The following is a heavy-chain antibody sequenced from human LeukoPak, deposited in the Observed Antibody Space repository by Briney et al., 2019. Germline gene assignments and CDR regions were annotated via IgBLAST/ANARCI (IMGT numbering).Heavy chain of an antibody. Sequence: PSETLSLTCAVYGGSFSGYHWSWIRQPPGKGLEWIGEINHSGSTNYNPSLKSRVTISVDTSKNQFPLKLSSVTAADTAVYYCARGFVFDPWGQGTLVTVSS. J-gene: IGHJ5*02. CDR2: INHSGST. CDR3: ARGFVFDP. V-gene: IGHV4-34*01. CDR1: GGSFSGYH. D-gene: IGHD6-6*01.